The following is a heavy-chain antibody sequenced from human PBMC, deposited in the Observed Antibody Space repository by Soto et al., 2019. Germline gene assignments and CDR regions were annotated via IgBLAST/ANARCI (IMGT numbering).Heavy chain of an antibody. Sequence: QVQLLQSGAEVKKPGASVKVSCKVSGHTLTELSMHWVRQAPGRGLEWMGGFDPEDGETISAQKIQGRVTMTEDTSTASPYMELTRLRSEDTAVYYCAAGGTRWLHSPFDYWGQGTLVTISS. J-gene: IGHJ4*02. CDR3: AAGGTRWLHSPFDY. V-gene: IGHV1-24*01. CDR2: FDPEDGET. D-gene: IGHD1-1*01. CDR1: GHTLTELS.